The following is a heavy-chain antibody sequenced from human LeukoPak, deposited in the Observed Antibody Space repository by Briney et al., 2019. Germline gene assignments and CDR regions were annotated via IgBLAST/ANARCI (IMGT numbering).Heavy chain of an antibody. CDR3: ARVVGTSYFDY. Sequence: ASVTVSCKDSGDIFSIYGVVWVRQAPGQGLEWMGRIIPIVGRVNYAQKFQDRVTITADKSTSTVYMELSSLRSEDTAVYYCARVVGTSYFDYWGQGTLVTVSS. CDR1: GDIFSIYG. V-gene: IGHV1-69*04. CDR2: IIPIVGRV. J-gene: IGHJ4*02. D-gene: IGHD1-26*01.